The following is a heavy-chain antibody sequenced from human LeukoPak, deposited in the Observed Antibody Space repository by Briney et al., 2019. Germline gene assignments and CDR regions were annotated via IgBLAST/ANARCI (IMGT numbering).Heavy chain of an antibody. CDR3: ARQVRGGIVVVVAAIRGDFDY. CDR2: INHSGST. J-gene: IGHJ4*02. V-gene: IGHV4-34*01. CDR1: GGSFSGYY. D-gene: IGHD2-15*01. Sequence: KPSETLSLTCVVYGGSFSGYYWSWIRQPPGKGLEWIGEINHSGSTNYNPSLKSRVTISVDTSKNQFPLKLSSVTAADTAVYYCARQVRGGIVVVVAAIRGDFDYWGQGTLVTVSS.